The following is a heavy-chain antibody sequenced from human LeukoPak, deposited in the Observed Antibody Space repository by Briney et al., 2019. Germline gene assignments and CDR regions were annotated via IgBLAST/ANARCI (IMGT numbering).Heavy chain of an antibody. D-gene: IGHD2-15*01. CDR3: ATYTRRCSAGTCYSIDY. Sequence: KPSETLSLTCTVSGDSISSYHWTWIRQSPGRGLEWIGYVHYSGDTNYNPSLKSRVTISLDTSNNQFSLKLTSVTAADTAIYYCATYTRRCSAGTCYSIDYWGQGTLVTVSS. J-gene: IGHJ4*02. CDR2: VHYSGDT. CDR1: GDSISSYH. V-gene: IGHV4-59*08.